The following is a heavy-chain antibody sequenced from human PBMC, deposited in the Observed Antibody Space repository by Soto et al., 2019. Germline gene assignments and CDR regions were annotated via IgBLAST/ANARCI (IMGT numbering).Heavy chain of an antibody. J-gene: IGHJ4*02. CDR1: GFTFSSYG. Sequence: QVQLVESGGGVVQPGRSLRLSCAASGFTFSSYGMHWVRQAPGKGLEWVAVIWYDGSNKYYADSVKGRFTISRDNSKNTLYLQMNSLIAEDTAVYYCARELLKQWLVGREFYYWGQGTLVTVSS. CDR2: IWYDGSNK. CDR3: ARELLKQWLVGREFYY. D-gene: IGHD6-19*01. V-gene: IGHV3-33*01.